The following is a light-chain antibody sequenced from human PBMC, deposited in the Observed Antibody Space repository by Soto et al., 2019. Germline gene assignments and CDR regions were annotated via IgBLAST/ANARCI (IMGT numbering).Light chain of an antibody. Sequence: DIQMTQSPCSLSASVGDRVTITCRASQSISSYLNWYQQKPGKAPKLLIYAASNRATGIPDRFSGSGSGTDFTLTISRLEPEDFAVYYCQQYGSSGTFGQGTKVDIK. J-gene: IGKJ1*01. CDR3: QQYGSSGT. V-gene: IGKV1-39*01. CDR2: AAS. CDR1: QSISSY.